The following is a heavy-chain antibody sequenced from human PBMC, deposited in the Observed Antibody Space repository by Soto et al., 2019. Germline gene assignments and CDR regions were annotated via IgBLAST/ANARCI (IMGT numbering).Heavy chain of an antibody. CDR1: AFSCSHYA. Sequence: PWGSLRLSCLASAFSCSHYAMHWVRQAPGKGLECVAVISYDGNIKRYADSVKGRFTISRDNSENTLYLQMNSLSPEDTAVYYCARAGYCSGGRCYSPYYYYYGMDVWGQGTTVTVSS. CDR3: ARAGYCSGGRCYSPYYYYYGMDV. D-gene: IGHD2-15*01. J-gene: IGHJ6*02. CDR2: ISYDGNIK. V-gene: IGHV3-30-3*01.